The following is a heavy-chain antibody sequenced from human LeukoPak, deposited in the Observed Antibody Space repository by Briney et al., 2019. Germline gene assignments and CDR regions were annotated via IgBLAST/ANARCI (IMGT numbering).Heavy chain of an antibody. V-gene: IGHV3-74*01. CDR1: GITFSSYW. Sequence: GGSLRLSCAASGITFSSYWMHWVRQAPGKGLVWISRINRDGSTTSYADSVKGRFTISRDNAKNTLYLQMNSLRAEDTAVYYCAKVGQIAAAGDFDYWGQGTLVTVSS. CDR2: INRDGSTT. J-gene: IGHJ4*02. D-gene: IGHD6-13*01. CDR3: AKVGQIAAAGDFDY.